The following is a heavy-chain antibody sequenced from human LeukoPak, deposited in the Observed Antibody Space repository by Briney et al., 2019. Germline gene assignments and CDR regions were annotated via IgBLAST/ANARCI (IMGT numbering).Heavy chain of an antibody. CDR2: IYYSGST. V-gene: IGHV4-59*08. CDR3: ARKYSSSWYYYYYGMDV. CDR1: GGSISSYY. J-gene: IGHJ6*02. Sequence: SETLSLTCTVSGGSISSYYWSWIRQPPGKGLEWIAYIYYSGSTNYNPSLKSRVTISVDTSKNQFSLKLSSVTAADTAVYYCARKYSSSWYYYYYGMDVWGQGTTVTVSS. D-gene: IGHD6-13*01.